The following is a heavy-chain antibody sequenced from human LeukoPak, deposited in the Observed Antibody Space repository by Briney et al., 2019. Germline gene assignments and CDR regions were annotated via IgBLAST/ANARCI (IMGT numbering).Heavy chain of an antibody. CDR2: INPNSGGT. CDR3: ARDFYSGYDYVRLFDY. J-gene: IGHJ4*02. V-gene: IGHV1-2*02. CDR1: GYTFTGYY. D-gene: IGHD5-12*01. Sequence: GASVKVSCKASGYTFTGYYMHWVRQAPGQGLEWMGWINPNSGGTNYAQKFQGRVTMTRDTSISTAYMELSRLRSDDTAVYYCARDFYSGYDYVRLFDYWGQGTLVTVSS.